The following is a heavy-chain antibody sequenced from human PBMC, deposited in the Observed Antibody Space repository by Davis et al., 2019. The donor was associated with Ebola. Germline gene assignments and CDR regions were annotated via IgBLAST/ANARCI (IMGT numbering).Heavy chain of an antibody. D-gene: IGHD1-26*01. CDR3: AKPMYSGRYGRRSYFDY. CDR1: GFTFSSYA. V-gene: IGHV3-23*01. Sequence: PGGSLRLSCAASGFTFSSYAMSWVRQAPGKGLEWVSAISGSGGSTYYADSVKGRFTISRDNSKNTLYLQMNSLRAEDTAVYYCAKPMYSGRYGRRSYFDYWGQGTLVTVSS. CDR2: ISGSGGST. J-gene: IGHJ4*02.